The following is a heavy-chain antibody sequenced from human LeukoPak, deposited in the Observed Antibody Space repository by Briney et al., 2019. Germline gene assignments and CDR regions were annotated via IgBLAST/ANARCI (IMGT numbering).Heavy chain of an antibody. CDR2: IIPIFGTA. Sequence: GASVKVSCKASGGTFSSYAISWVRQAPGQGLEWMGGIIPIFGTANYAQKFQGRVTITADESTSIAYMELSSLRSEDTAVYYCARAKEYYYDSSGYYNAFDIWGQGTMVTVSS. J-gene: IGHJ3*02. CDR1: GGTFSSYA. D-gene: IGHD3-22*01. CDR3: ARAKEYYYDSSGYYNAFDI. V-gene: IGHV1-69*13.